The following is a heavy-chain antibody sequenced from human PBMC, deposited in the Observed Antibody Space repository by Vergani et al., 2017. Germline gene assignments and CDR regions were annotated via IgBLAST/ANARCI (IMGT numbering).Heavy chain of an antibody. CDR3: TRHVPCGDGACLHFDH. CDR2: INPIDSKI. D-gene: IGHD2-21*01. CDR1: ESSFISNE. V-gene: IGHV5-51*01. J-gene: IGHJ4*02. Sequence: EVMLVQSGAEVKKPGESLKISCKYSESSFISNEIAWVRQMSGKGLQCMGNINPIDSKIAYSPSFQGQAIMSLDKSITTAYLQWRSLKASDTAIYYYTRHVPCGDGACLHFDHWGQGTQVTVSS.